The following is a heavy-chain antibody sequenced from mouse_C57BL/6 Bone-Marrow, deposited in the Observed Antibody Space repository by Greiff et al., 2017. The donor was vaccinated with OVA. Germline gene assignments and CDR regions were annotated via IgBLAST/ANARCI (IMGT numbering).Heavy chain of an antibody. CDR2: IDPGSGNI. J-gene: IGHJ2*01. D-gene: IGHD2-2*01. V-gene: IGHV1-76*01. CDR3: ARSERLRDYFDY. CDR1: GYTFTDYY. Sequence: VQLVESGAELVRPGASVKLSCKASGYTFTDYYISWVKQRPGQGLEWIARIDPGSGNIYYHEKFKGKATLTAEKSSSTAYMQLSSLTSDDSAVYFGARSERLRDYFDYWGQGTTLTVSS.